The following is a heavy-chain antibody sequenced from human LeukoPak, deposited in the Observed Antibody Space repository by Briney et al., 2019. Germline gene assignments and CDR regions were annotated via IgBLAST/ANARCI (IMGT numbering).Heavy chain of an antibody. CDR1: GYTFTDHS. CDR2: INPNSGGT. Sequence: GASVKVSCKASGYTFTDHSIHWVRQAPGQGLEWMGWINPNSGGTNYAQKFQDRVTLTRDTSISTAYLELIGLRSDDTAVYYCARDGIRWIRGSAEFDPWGQGTLVTVSS. J-gene: IGHJ5*02. CDR3: ARDGIRWIRGSAEFDP. V-gene: IGHV1-2*02. D-gene: IGHD3-10*01.